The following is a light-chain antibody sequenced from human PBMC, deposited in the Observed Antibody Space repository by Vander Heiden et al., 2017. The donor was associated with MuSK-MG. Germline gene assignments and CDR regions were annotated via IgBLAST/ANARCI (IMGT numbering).Light chain of an antibody. CDR2: AAS. CDR1: QSISSY. Sequence: DIQMTQSPSSLSASVGDRVTITCRASQSISSYLNWYQQKPGKAPKLLIYAASSLQSGVPSRFSGSGSGTDFTLTISSLQPEDFATYYCQQSYSNLSWTFGQGTKVEIK. V-gene: IGKV1-39*01. J-gene: IGKJ1*01. CDR3: QQSYSNLSWT.